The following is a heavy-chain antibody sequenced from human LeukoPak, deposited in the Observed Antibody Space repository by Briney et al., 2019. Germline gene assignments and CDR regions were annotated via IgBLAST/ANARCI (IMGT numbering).Heavy chain of an antibody. D-gene: IGHD3-9*01. CDR2: IYYSGST. V-gene: IGHV4-39*07. Sequence: SETLSLTCTVSGDSISSYYWGWIRQPPGKGLEWIGSIYYSGSTYYKPSLKSRVTISVDTSKYQFSLKLSSVTAADTAVYYCARDCGLRYFDWLTNWFDPWGQGTLVTVSS. CDR3: ARDCGLRYFDWLTNWFDP. J-gene: IGHJ5*02. CDR1: GDSISSYY.